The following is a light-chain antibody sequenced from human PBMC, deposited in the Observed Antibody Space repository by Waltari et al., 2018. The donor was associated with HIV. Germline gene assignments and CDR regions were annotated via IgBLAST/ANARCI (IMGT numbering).Light chain of an antibody. Sequence: QSVLTQPPSVSGAPGQRVTISCTGSSPNLGAGFDVHWYQQLPGTAPKLHLYGNNDGPSGGPDRFSGSKSGTSASLAITGLQAEDDADYYCQSYDTSLSGPVFGGGTKLTVL. CDR1: SPNLGAGFD. CDR3: QSYDTSLSGPV. J-gene: IGLJ2*01. CDR2: GNN. V-gene: IGLV1-40*01.